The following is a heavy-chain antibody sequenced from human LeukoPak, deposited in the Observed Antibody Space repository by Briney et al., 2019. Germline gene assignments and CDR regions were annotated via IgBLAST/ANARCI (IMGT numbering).Heavy chain of an antibody. CDR3: AREGRSSTSLDY. J-gene: IGHJ4*02. CDR1: GYTFTGYY. CDR2: IDPNSGST. V-gene: IGHV1-2*02. Sequence: GASVKVSCKASGYTFTGYYMHWVRQAPGQGLEWMGWIDPNSGSTNYAQKLQGRVTMTRDTSISTAYMDLSRLTSDDSAVYYCAREGRSSTSLDYWGQGTLVTVSS. D-gene: IGHD2-2*01.